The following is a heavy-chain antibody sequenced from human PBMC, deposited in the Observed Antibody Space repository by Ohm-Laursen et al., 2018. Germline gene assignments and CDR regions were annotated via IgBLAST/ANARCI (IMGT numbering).Heavy chain of an antibody. CDR1: GFTFSSYA. Sequence: SLRLSCTASGFTFSSYAMSWVRQAPGKGLEWVSAISGSGGSTYYADSVKGRFTISRDNAKNSLYLQMNSLRAEDTAVYYCASWGIYCSSTSCFYWGQGTLVTASS. D-gene: IGHD2-2*01. J-gene: IGHJ4*02. V-gene: IGHV3-23*01. CDR3: ASWGIYCSSTSCFY. CDR2: ISGSGGST.